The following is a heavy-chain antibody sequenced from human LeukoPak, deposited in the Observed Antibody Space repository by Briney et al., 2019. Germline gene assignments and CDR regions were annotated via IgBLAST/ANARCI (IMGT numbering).Heavy chain of an antibody. J-gene: IGHJ5*02. D-gene: IGHD1-1*01. CDR2: IYYSGST. V-gene: IGHV4-38-2*02. CDR3: ARGLQPTGTAGNWFDP. CDR1: GYSISSGYY. Sequence: SETLSLTCTVSGYSISSGYYWGWIRQPPGKGLEWIGSIYYSGSTYYNPSLKSRVTISVDTSKNQFSLKLSSVTAADTAVYYCARGLQPTGTAGNWFDPWGQGTLVTVSS.